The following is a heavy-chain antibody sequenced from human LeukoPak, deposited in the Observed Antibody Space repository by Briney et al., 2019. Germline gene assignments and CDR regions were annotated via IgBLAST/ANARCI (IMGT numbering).Heavy chain of an antibody. CDR2: ISSSSSYI. V-gene: IGHV3-21*01. D-gene: IGHD6-13*01. CDR1: GFTFSSYS. J-gene: IGHJ4*02. Sequence: GGSLRLSCVASGFTFSSYSMNWVRQAPGKGLEWVSSISSSSSYIYYADSVKGRFTISRDNAKNSLYLQMNSLRAEDTAVYYCARGIAAAGRDYWGQGTLVTVSS. CDR3: ARGIAAAGRDY.